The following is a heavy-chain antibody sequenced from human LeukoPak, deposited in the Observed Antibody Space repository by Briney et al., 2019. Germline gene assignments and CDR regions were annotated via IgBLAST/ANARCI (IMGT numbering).Heavy chain of an antibody. Sequence: LAGGSLRLSCAASGFTFDDYAMHWVRQAPGKGLEWVSLISGDGGSTYYADSVRGRFTISGDNSKNSLYLQMNSLRTEGTALYYCAKDEGLRWWGQGTLVTVSS. CDR1: GFTFDDYA. CDR2: ISGDGGST. CDR3: AKDEGLRW. D-gene: IGHD4-23*01. J-gene: IGHJ4*02. V-gene: IGHV3-43*02.